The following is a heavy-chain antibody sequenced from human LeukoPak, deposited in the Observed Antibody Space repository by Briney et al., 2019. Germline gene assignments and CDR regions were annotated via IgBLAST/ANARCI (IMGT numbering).Heavy chain of an antibody. CDR1: GFTFSSYS. D-gene: IGHD3-10*01. CDR2: ISSSSSYI. CDR3: AREEGFGELPHYFDY. V-gene: IGHV3-21*01. Sequence: GGPLRLSCAASGFTFSSYSMNWVRQAPGKGLEWVSSISSSSSYIYYADSVKGRFTISRDNAKNSLYLQMNSLRAEDTAVYYCAREEGFGELPHYFDYWGQGTLVTVSS. J-gene: IGHJ4*02.